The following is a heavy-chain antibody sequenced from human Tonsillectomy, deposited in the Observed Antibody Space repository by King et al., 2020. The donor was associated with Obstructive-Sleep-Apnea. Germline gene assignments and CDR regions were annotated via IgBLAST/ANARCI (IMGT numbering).Heavy chain of an antibody. Sequence: VQLVESGGGVVQPGRSLRLSCAASGFTFSSYAMHWVRQAPGKGLELVAVISYDGSNKYYADSVKGRFTISRDNSKNTLYLQMNSLRAEDTAVYYCAREGITMVRGVIHYYFDYWGQGTLVTVSS. CDR2: ISYDGSNK. CDR3: AREGITMVRGVIHYYFDY. CDR1: GFTFSSYA. D-gene: IGHD3-10*01. V-gene: IGHV3-30*04. J-gene: IGHJ4*02.